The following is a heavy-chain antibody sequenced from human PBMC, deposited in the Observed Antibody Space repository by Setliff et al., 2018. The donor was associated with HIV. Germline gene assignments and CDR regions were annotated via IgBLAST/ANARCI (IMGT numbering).Heavy chain of an antibody. Sequence: SETLSLTCAVSGGSLSSDNWWTWVRQPPGKGLEWIGEIYHTEYTNYSPSLKSRVSMSVDRSKNQFSLNLTSVTAADTAVYYGARGHCSGTNCYGVDYYGMDVWGQGTTVTVSS. V-gene: IGHV4-4*02. D-gene: IGHD2-2*01. J-gene: IGHJ6*02. CDR1: GGSLSSDNW. CDR3: ARGHCSGTNCYGVDYYGMDV. CDR2: IYHTEYT.